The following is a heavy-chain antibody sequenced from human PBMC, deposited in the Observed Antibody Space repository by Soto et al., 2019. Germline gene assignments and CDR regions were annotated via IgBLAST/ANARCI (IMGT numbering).Heavy chain of an antibody. J-gene: IGHJ4*02. Sequence: QITLKESGPTLVKPTQTLTLTCTFSGFSLSSSGVGVGWIRQPPGKALEWLPFIYWDDDKRYSPSLKSRLTITKATSTNQVVLTLTNMDPVDTAPYYCARIVVAGITYYFDSWGQGTLLTVSS. CDR2: IYWDDDK. V-gene: IGHV2-5*02. CDR1: GFSLSSSGVG. D-gene: IGHD2-15*01. CDR3: ARIVVAGITYYFDS.